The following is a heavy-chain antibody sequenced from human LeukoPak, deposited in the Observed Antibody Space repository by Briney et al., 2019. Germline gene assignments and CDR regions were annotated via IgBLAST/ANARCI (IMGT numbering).Heavy chain of an antibody. CDR1: GFTVSRNY. D-gene: IGHD1-1*01. V-gene: IGHV3-53*01. J-gene: IGHJ4*02. Sequence: GGSLRLSCAASGFTVSRNYMSWARQAPGKGLEWVSASYSGGDTYYPDSVKGRFTVSRDNPKNTVYLQMNSLRAEDTAVYFCARSPVLDRNDWSFADWGQGTLVTVSS. CDR3: ARSPVLDRNDWSFAD. CDR2: SYSGGDT.